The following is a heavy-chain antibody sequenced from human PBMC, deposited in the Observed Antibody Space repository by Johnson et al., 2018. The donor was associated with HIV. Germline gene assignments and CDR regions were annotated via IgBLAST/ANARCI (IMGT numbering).Heavy chain of an antibody. CDR1: AFTFSSYW. J-gene: IGHJ3*02. D-gene: IGHD6-13*01. CDR2: IKQDGSET. CDR3: ARDRPIAAAGRDAFDI. V-gene: IGHV3-7*01. Sequence: VQLVETGGGLVQPGGSLRLSCAASAFTFSSYWMSWVRQAPGKGLEWVANIKQDGSETYYVDSVKGRFTISRDNSKNTLYLQMNSLRAEDTAVYYCARDRPIAAAGRDAFDIWGQGTMVTVSS.